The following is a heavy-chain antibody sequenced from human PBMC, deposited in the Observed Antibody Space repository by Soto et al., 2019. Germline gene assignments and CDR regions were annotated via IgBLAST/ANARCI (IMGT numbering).Heavy chain of an antibody. J-gene: IGHJ4*02. D-gene: IGHD3-22*01. CDR1: GGTFSSYA. Sequence: ASVKVSCKASGGTFSSYAISWVRQAPGQGLEWMGGIIPIFGTANYAQKFQGRVTITADETTSTAYMELSSLRSEDTAVYYCARGRYYDSSGYPLDYWGQGTLVTVSS. V-gene: IGHV1-69*13. CDR3: ARGRYYDSSGYPLDY. CDR2: IIPIFGTA.